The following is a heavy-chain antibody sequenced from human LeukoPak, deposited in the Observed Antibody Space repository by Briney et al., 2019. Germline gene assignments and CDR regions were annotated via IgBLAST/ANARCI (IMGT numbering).Heavy chain of an antibody. CDR2: ISAYNGNT. V-gene: IGHV1-18*01. J-gene: IGHJ4*02. CDR3: ARVRPTTYSSGYYYVDY. Sequence: ASVKVSCKASGYTFTSYGISWVRQAPGQGLEWMGWISAYNGNTNYAQKLQGRVTMTTDTSTGTAYMELRSLRSDDTAVYYCARVRPTTYSSGYYYVDYWGQGTLVTVSS. CDR1: GYTFTSYG. D-gene: IGHD3-22*01.